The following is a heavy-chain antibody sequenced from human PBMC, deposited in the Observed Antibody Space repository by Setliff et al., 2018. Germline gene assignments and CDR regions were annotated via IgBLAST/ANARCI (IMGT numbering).Heavy chain of an antibody. D-gene: IGHD6-6*01. CDR3: ARDRPQYSSSSAVFDY. J-gene: IGHJ4*02. CDR2: ISYDASNE. Sequence: PGGSLRLSCAVSGFTFSSYAMNWVRQAPGKGLEWVAVISYDASNEYYADSVKGRFTISRDNSKNTLYLQMNSLRAEDTAVYYCARDRPQYSSSSAVFDYWGQGTLVTVSS. V-gene: IGHV3-30*16. CDR1: GFTFSSYA.